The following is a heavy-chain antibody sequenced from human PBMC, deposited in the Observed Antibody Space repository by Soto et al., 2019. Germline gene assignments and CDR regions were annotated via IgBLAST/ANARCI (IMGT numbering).Heavy chain of an antibody. D-gene: IGHD2-2*01. CDR1: GGTFSSYT. Sequence: GASVQVSCKASGGTFSSYTISWVRQAPGQGLEWMGRIITILGIANYAQKFQGRVTITADKSTSTAYMELSSLRSEDTAVYYCASGGAQVVPAAISWFDPWGQGTLVTVSS. V-gene: IGHV1-69*02. CDR2: IITILGIA. CDR3: ASGGAQVVPAAISWFDP. J-gene: IGHJ5*02.